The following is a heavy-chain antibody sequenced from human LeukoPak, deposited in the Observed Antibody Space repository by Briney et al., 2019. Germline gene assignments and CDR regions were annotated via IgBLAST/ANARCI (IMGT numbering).Heavy chain of an antibody. Sequence: GGSLRLSCAASGFTFSSYAMHWVRQAPGKGLEWVAVISYDGSNKYYADSVKGRFTISRDNSKNTLYLQMNSLRAEDTAVYYCARDSTDSSGWVYWDYWGQETLVTVSS. V-gene: IGHV3-30*04. CDR2: ISYDGSNK. D-gene: IGHD6-19*01. CDR1: GFTFSSYA. J-gene: IGHJ4*02. CDR3: ARDSTDSSGWVYWDY.